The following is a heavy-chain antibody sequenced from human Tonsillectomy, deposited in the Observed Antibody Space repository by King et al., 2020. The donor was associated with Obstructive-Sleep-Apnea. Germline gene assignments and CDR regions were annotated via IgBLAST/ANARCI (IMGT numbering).Heavy chain of an antibody. J-gene: IGHJ4*02. CDR3: AKDRIMGYYDSSGYYGVDY. V-gene: IGHV3-23*04. D-gene: IGHD3-22*01. CDR2: ISGSGGST. CDR1: GFTFSSYA. Sequence: VQLVESGGGLVQPGGSLRLSCAASGFTFSSYAMSWVRQAPGKGLEWVSAISGSGGSTYYADSVEGRFTISRDNSKNTLYLQMNILRAEDTAVYYCAKDRIMGYYDSSGYYGVDYWGQGTLVTVSS.